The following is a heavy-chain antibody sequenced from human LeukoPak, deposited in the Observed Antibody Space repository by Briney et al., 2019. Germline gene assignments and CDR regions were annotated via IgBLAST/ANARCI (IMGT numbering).Heavy chain of an antibody. V-gene: IGHV1-46*01. CDR3: ARQAVTTGWYFDY. D-gene: IGHD4-17*01. Sequence: ASVKVSFKASGYTFTSYYLHWVRQAPGQGLEWMGIFNPSDGRATHTQKFQGRVTMTRDTSTSTVYMDLSSLRSDDTAVYYCARQAVTTGWYFDYWGQGTLVAVSS. CDR2: FNPSDGRA. CDR1: GYTFTSYY. J-gene: IGHJ4*02.